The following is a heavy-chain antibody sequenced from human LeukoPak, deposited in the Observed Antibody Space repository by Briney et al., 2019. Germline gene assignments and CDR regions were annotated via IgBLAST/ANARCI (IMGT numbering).Heavy chain of an antibody. CDR3: ATVEYSSSHFDY. Sequence: ASVKVSCKASGYTFVNYDINWVRQATGQGLEWMGGIIPIFGTANYAQKFQGRVTITADKSTSTAYMELSSLRSEDTAVYYCATVEYSSSHFDYWGQGTLVTVSS. J-gene: IGHJ4*02. D-gene: IGHD6-13*01. V-gene: IGHV1-69*06. CDR1: GYTFVNYD. CDR2: IIPIFGTA.